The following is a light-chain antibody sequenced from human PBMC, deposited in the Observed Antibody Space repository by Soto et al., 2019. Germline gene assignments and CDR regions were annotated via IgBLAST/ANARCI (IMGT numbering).Light chain of an antibody. CDR1: QSLLHSNGYNY. CDR3: MQPLQSWT. CDR2: LAS. Sequence: DVVMTQSPLSLPVTPGEPPSISCRSSQSLLHSNGYNYLAWFLQKAGQSPQLLIYLASSRASGVPDRFSGSGSGTDFTLEISSVEAEDVGVYYCMQPLQSWTFGQGTKVDIK. V-gene: IGKV2-28*01. J-gene: IGKJ1*01.